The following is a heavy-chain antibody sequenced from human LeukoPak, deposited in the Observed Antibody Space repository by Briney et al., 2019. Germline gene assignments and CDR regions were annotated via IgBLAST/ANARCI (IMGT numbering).Heavy chain of an antibody. D-gene: IGHD5-24*01. CDR1: GGSISSSSYY. J-gene: IGHJ4*02. Sequence: PSETLSLTCTVSGGSISSSSYYWGWIRQPPGKGLEWIGSIYYSGSTYYNPSLKSRVTISVDTSKNQFSLKLSSVTAADTAVYYCATRPEMATISHYYWGQGTLVTVSS. CDR3: ATRPEMATISHYY. V-gene: IGHV4-39*01. CDR2: IYYSGST.